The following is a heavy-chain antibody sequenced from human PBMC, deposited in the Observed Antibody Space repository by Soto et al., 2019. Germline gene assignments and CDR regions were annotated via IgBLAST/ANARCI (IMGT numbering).Heavy chain of an antibody. J-gene: IGHJ4*02. CDR2: ISAYNGNT. CDR1: GYTFTSYG. Sequence: QVQLVQSGAEVKKPGASVKVSCKASGYTFTSYGISWVRQAPGQGLEWMGWISAYNGNTNYAKKLQGRATMTTDTSPSTASMELRSLPSDDTAVSYCASDPGFRSDSWGQGTLVTVSS. CDR3: ASDPGFRSDS. D-gene: IGHD3-9*01. V-gene: IGHV1-18*01.